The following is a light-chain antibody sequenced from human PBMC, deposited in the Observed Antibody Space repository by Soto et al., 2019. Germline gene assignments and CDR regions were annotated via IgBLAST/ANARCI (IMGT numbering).Light chain of an antibody. CDR2: DVS. V-gene: IGLV2-11*01. CDR1: SSDVGGYNY. J-gene: IGLJ3*02. CDR3: CSYAGSYTGV. Sequence: QSALTQPRSVSGSPGQSVTISCTGTSSDVGGYNYVSWYQQHPGKAPKLMIYDVSKRPSGVPDRFSGSKSGYTASLTISGLQAEDEADYYCCSYAGSYTGVFGGGTKLTVL.